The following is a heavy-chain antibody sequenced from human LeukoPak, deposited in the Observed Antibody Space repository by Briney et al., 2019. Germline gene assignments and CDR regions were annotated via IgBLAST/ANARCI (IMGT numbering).Heavy chain of an antibody. V-gene: IGHV3-33*01. CDR3: ARSNVYYDSWSGYLGDWFDP. CDR2: IWYDGSNK. Sequence: GGSLRLSCAASGFTFSSYGMHWVRQAPGKGLEWVAVIWYDGSNKYYADSVKGRFTISRDNSKNTLYLQMNSLRAEDTAVYYCARSNVYYDSWSGYLGDWFDPWGQGTLVTVSS. CDR1: GFTFSSYG. J-gene: IGHJ5*02. D-gene: IGHD3-3*01.